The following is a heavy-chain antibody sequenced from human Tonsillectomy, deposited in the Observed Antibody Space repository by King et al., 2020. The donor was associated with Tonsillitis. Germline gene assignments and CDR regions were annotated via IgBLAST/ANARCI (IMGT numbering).Heavy chain of an antibody. Sequence: VQLVESGGVVVQPGGSLRLSCAASGFTFDDYTMHWVRQAPGKGLEWVSLISWDGGRTYCADSVKGRFTIPRDNSKNSLYLQMNSLRTEDTALYYCAKDRGYCSGDTCYSDAFDIWGQGTLVTVSS. J-gene: IGHJ3*02. CDR2: ISWDGGRT. V-gene: IGHV3-43*01. CDR3: AKDRGYCSGDTCYSDAFDI. CDR1: GFTFDDYT. D-gene: IGHD2-15*01.